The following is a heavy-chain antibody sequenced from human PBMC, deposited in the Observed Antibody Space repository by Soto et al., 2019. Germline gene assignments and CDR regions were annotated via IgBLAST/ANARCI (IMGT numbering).Heavy chain of an antibody. D-gene: IGHD5-12*01. Sequence: QVQLVQSGAEVKKPGSSVKVSCKASGGTFNNYPITWVRQAPGQGLEWMGGSIPIFGTANYAQKFQGRVTITVDESTSTANMELSSLRSEDTAVYYCARSRGYSGDDHYYYYDMDVWGQGTTVTVSS. J-gene: IGHJ6*02. V-gene: IGHV1-69*01. CDR3: ARSRGYSGDDHYYYYDMDV. CDR1: GGTFNNYP. CDR2: SIPIFGTA.